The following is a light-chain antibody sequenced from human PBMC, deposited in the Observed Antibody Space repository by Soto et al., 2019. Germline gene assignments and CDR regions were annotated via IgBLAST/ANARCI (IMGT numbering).Light chain of an antibody. CDR2: KAS. CDR1: QSISNW. J-gene: IGKJ2*01. CDR3: QQYDRFPYT. V-gene: IGKV1-5*03. Sequence: DIQMTQYPSTMFGSVGDTVTITCRASQSISNWLAWYQQKPGQAPKLLIHKASTLESGVPSRFSGSGSGTEFTLTISSLQPDDFATFYCQQYDRFPYTFGQGTKLEIK.